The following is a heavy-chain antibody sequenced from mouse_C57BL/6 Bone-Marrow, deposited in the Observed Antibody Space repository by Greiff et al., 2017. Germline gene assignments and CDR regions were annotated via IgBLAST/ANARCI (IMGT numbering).Heavy chain of an antibody. Sequence: EVKLVESGGDLVKPGGSLKLSCAASGFTFSSYGMSWVRQTPDKRLEWVATISSGGSYTYYPASVKGRFTISSDNAKNALYLQMSSLKSEDTAMYYCARRVGITTVDYFDYWGQGTTLTVSS. D-gene: IGHD1-1*01. CDR1: GFTFSSYG. J-gene: IGHJ2*01. V-gene: IGHV5-6*02. CDR2: ISSGGSYT. CDR3: ARRVGITTVDYFDY.